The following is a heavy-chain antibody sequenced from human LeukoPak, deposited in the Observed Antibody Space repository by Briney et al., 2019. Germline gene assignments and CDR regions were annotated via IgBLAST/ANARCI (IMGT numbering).Heavy chain of an antibody. D-gene: IGHD3-10*01. V-gene: IGHV1-2*02. J-gene: IGHJ4*02. Sequence: ASVTVSCMACGCTFTGYYMHWVRQAPGQGLEGMGWINPNSGGTNYAQKFQGRVTMTRDTSISTAYMELSRLRSDDTAVYYCARVPVWFGELSADYCGQGTLVTVSS. CDR1: GCTFTGYY. CDR2: INPNSGGT. CDR3: ARVPVWFGELSADY.